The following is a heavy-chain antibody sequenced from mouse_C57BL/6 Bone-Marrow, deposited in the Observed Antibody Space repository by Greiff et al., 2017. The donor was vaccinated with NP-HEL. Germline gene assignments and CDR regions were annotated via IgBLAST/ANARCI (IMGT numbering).Heavy chain of an antibody. V-gene: IGHV14-4*01. CDR2: IDPENGDT. D-gene: IGHD4-1*01. Sequence: EVQLQQSGAELVRPRASVKLSCTASGFNIKDDYMHWVKQRPEQGLEWIGWIDPENGDTEYASKFQGKATITADTSSNTAYLQLSSLTSEDTAVYYCTTPNWDGDYWGQGTTLTVSS. CDR1: GFNIKDDY. CDR3: TTPNWDGDY. J-gene: IGHJ2*01.